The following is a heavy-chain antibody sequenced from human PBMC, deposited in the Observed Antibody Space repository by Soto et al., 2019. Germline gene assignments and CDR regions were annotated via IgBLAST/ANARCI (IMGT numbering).Heavy chain of an antibody. CDR1: GFSLSTSGMC. J-gene: IGHJ6*02. D-gene: IGHD1-20*01. CDR2: IDWNDDK. V-gene: IGHV2-70*11. Sequence: SGPTLVNPTQTLTLTCTLSGFSLSTSGMCVSWIRQPPGKALEWLARIDWNDDKYYSTSLKTRLTISKDTSKNQVVLTMTSMDPVDTATYYCARISYHAITGTSPYYYYNGIDVWGQGTTVTVSS. CDR3: ARISYHAITGTSPYYYYNGIDV.